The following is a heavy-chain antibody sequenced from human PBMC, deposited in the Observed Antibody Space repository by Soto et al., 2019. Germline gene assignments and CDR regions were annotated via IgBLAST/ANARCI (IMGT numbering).Heavy chain of an antibody. CDR1: GGSFSGYD. J-gene: IGHJ4*02. V-gene: IGHV4-34*01. CDR3: ARRHEYYDILTGLEYYFDY. Sequence: PSETLSLTCAVYGGSFSGYDWSWMRKNPGKGLEWIGEINHSGSTNYNPSLKSRVTISVDTSKNQFSLKLSSVTAADTAVYYCARRHEYYDILTGLEYYFDYWGQGTLVTVSS. D-gene: IGHD3-9*01. CDR2: INHSGST.